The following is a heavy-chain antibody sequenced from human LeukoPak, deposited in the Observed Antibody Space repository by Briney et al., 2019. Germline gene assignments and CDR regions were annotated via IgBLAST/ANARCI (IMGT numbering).Heavy chain of an antibody. CDR3: AKEPGWRYYYDSSDEYYFDY. CDR1: GFTFSSYG. CDR2: ISYDGSNK. J-gene: IGHJ4*02. Sequence: GRSLRLSCAASGFTFSSYGMHWVRQAPGNGLEWVAVISYDGSNKYYADSVKGRFTISRDNSKNTLYLQMNSLRAEDTAVYYCAKEPGWRYYYDSSDEYYFDYWGQGTLVTVSS. D-gene: IGHD3-22*01. V-gene: IGHV3-30*18.